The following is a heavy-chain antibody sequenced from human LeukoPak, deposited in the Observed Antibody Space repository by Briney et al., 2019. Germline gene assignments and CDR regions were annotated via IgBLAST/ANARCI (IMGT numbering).Heavy chain of an antibody. CDR1: GFTFYDYG. J-gene: IGHJ3*02. V-gene: IGHV3-20*01. Sequence: GGSLRLSCAASGFTFYDYGMSWVRQAPGKGLEWVSGINWNGGSTGYADSVKGRFIISRDNAKNSLYLQMNSLRAEDTALYHCARDVWTSSGFYWGAFDIWGQGTMVTVSS. CDR2: INWNGGST. CDR3: ARDVWTSSGFYWGAFDI. D-gene: IGHD3-22*01.